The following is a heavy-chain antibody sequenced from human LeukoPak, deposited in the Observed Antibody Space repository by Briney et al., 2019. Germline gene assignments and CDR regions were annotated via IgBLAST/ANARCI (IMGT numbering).Heavy chain of an antibody. CDR3: AGRRVLDASFDY. CDR1: GFTVSNNY. D-gene: IGHD3-16*01. V-gene: IGHV3-66*02. Sequence: GGSLRLSCAASGFTVSNNYMSRVRQAPGKGLEWVSVIYSGDNTYYVESVKGRFTISRDNSKNTLFLQMNRLRAEDTAVYYCAGRRVLDASFDYWGQGTLVTVSS. J-gene: IGHJ4*02. CDR2: IYSGDNT.